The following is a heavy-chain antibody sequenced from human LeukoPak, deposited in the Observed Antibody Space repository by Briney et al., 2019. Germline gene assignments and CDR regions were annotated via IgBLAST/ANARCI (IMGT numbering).Heavy chain of an antibody. J-gene: IGHJ6*03. CDR2: ISSSSSTI. V-gene: IGHV3-48*01. D-gene: IGHD2-2*03. Sequence: GGSLRLSCAASGFTFSTYSMNWVRQAPGKGLEWVSYISSSSSTIYYADSVKGRFTISRDNAKNSLYLQMNSLRAEDTAVYYCATHGSAHYYMDVWGKGTTVTISS. CDR3: ATHGSAHYYMDV. CDR1: GFTFSTYS.